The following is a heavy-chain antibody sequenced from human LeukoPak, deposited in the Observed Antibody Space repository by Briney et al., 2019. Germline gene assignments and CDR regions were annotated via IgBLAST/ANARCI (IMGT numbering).Heavy chain of an antibody. D-gene: IGHD2-8*01. CDR1: GFTFSNAW. Sequence: GGSLRLSCAASGFTFSNAWLSWVRQTPGKGLEWVGHIKTKTDGGTTDYPAPVQGRFTILRDDSKNTLYLQMNSLKTEDTAVYFCTTSSHCSNGVCFFDYWGQGTLVTVSS. CDR2: IKTKTDGGTT. J-gene: IGHJ4*02. V-gene: IGHV3-15*01. CDR3: TTSSHCSNGVCFFDY.